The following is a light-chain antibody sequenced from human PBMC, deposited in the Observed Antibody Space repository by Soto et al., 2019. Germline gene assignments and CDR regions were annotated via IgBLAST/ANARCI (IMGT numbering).Light chain of an antibody. Sequence: EIVMTQSPATLSVSPGERASLSCRASQSVSSNLAWYQQKPGQAPRILIFGESSRATGIPDRFSGSGSGTDLTLTISRLEPEDFAVYYCQQYGSPTWTXGQGTKVDIK. CDR1: QSVSSN. CDR3: QQYGSPTWT. J-gene: IGKJ1*01. CDR2: GES. V-gene: IGKV3-20*01.